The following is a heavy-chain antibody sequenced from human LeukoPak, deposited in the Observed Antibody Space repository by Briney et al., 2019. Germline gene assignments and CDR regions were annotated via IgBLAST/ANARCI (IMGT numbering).Heavy chain of an antibody. V-gene: IGHV1-8*03. Sequence: ASVKVSCKASGYTFTSYDINWVRQATGQGLEGMGWMNPNSGNTGCAQKFQGRVTITRNTSISTAYMELSSLRSEDTAVYYCAGVGWNYAHYYYYYYMDVWGKGTTVTVSS. J-gene: IGHJ6*03. D-gene: IGHD1-7*01. CDR1: GYTFTSYD. CDR2: MNPNSGNT. CDR3: AGVGWNYAHYYYYYYMDV.